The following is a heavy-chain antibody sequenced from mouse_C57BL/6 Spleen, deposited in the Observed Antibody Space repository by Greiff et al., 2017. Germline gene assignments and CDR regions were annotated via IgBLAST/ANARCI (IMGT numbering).Heavy chain of an antibody. CDR1: GFHLNALF. CDR2: IDPVDGET. V-gene: IGHV14-2*01. CDR3: AKGTTVVAPMDY. J-gene: IGHJ4*01. D-gene: IGHD1-1*01. Sequence: VQLQQSGAELVKPGASVKFSCPASGFHLNALFMPRVKRRTYPGLWWIGRIDPVDGETKFAPKFQGKATITADTSANTAYLQLSSLTSEDTAVYYCAKGTTVVAPMDYWGQGTSVTVSS.